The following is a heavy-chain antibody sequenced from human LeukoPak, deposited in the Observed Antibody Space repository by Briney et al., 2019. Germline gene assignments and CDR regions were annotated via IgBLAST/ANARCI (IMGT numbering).Heavy chain of an antibody. Sequence: SVRVSCKASGGTFSSYAISWVRQAPGQGLEWMGGIIPIFGTANYAQKFQGRVTITADESTSTAYMELSSLRSEDTAVYYCAKNKYSSSWYNFDYWGQGTLVTVSS. J-gene: IGHJ4*02. CDR1: GGTFSSYA. CDR2: IIPIFGTA. D-gene: IGHD6-13*01. V-gene: IGHV1-69*13. CDR3: AKNKYSSSWYNFDY.